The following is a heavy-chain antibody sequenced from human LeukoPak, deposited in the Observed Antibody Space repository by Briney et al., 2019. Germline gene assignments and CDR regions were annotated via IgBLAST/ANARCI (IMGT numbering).Heavy chain of an antibody. J-gene: IGHJ4*02. CDR2: VYYSGST. Sequence: SQTLSLTCSDSGGSISSYYWSWIRQPPGLGQELIGYVYYSGSTNYNPSLKSRVSMSVDTSKNQFYLKLSSVTAADTAVYYCVRGDGYYSTFDYWGQGTLVTVSS. D-gene: IGHD5-24*01. V-gene: IGHV4-59*12. CDR3: VRGDGYYSTFDY. CDR1: GGSISSYY.